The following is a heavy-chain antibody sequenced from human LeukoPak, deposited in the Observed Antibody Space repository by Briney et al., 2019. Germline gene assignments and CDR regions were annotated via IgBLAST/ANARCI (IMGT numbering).Heavy chain of an antibody. Sequence: GQSLRLSCTASGFTFGDYAMSWVRQAPGKGLEWVGFIRSKAYGGTTEYAASVKGRFTISRDDSKSIAYLQMNSLKTEDTAVYYCTRDLGAAAAQTIDYWGQGTLVTVSS. V-gene: IGHV3-49*04. CDR1: GFTFGDYA. D-gene: IGHD6-13*01. CDR2: IRSKAYGGTT. J-gene: IGHJ4*02. CDR3: TRDLGAAAAQTIDY.